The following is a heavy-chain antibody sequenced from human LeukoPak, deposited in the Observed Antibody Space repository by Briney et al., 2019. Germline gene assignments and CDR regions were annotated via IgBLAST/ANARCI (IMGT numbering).Heavy chain of an antibody. CDR1: GGSFSGHY. D-gene: IGHD6-19*01. J-gene: IGHJ4*02. CDR3: ARGVGGGRSDFDF. CDR2: IIYGGDT. Sequence: SETLSLTCAVYGGSFSGHYWSWIRQSPGKGLEWIGEIIYGGDTTYNPSLKSRVTVSADKSKNQFFLRLTSVTAADTAVYYCARGVGGGRSDFDFWGPGTLVTVSS. V-gene: IGHV4-34*01.